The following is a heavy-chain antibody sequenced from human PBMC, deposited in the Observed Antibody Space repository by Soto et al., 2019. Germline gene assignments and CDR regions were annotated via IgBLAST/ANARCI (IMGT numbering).Heavy chain of an antibody. CDR1: GFTFSSYG. Sequence: LRLSCAASGFTFSSYGMHWVRQAPGKGLEWVAVISYDGSNKYYADSVKGRFTISRDNSKNTLYLQMNSLRAEDTAVYYCAKDAAPPGSYYYGPDYWGQGTLVTVSS. CDR3: AKDAAPPGSYYYGPDY. V-gene: IGHV3-30*18. J-gene: IGHJ4*02. CDR2: ISYDGSNK. D-gene: IGHD1-26*01.